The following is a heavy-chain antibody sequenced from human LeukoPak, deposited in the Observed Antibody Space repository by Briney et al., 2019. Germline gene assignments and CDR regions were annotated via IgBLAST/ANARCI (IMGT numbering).Heavy chain of an antibody. J-gene: IGHJ3*02. CDR2: IYYSGST. CDR1: GGSISSGDYY. V-gene: IGHV4-30-4*01. Sequence: SETLSLTCTVSGGSISSGDYYWSWIRQPPGKGLEWIGYIYYSGSTYYNPSLMSRVTISVDTSKNQFSLMLSSATAADTAVYYCARLTTSFRAFHIWGQGTMVTVSS. D-gene: IGHD1-1*01. CDR3: ARLTTSFRAFHI.